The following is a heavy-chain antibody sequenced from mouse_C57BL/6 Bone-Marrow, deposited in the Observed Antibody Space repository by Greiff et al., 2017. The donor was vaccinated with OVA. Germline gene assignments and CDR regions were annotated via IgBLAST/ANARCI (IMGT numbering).Heavy chain of an antibody. CDR3: ARRDYDDGYYFDY. V-gene: IGHV5-4*03. CDR2: ISDGGSYT. J-gene: IGHJ2*01. Sequence: EVQLVESGGGLVKPGGSLKLSCAASGFTFSSYAMSWVRQTPEKRLEWVATISDGGSYTYYPDNVKGRFTISRDNAKNNRYLQMSHLKSEDTAMYYCARRDYDDGYYFDYWGQGTTLTVSS. D-gene: IGHD2-4*01. CDR1: GFTFSSYA.